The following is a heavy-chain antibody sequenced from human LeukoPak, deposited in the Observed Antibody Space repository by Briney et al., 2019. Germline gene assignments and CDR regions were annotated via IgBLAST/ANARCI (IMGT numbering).Heavy chain of an antibody. CDR3: ATGGPLDHYDSTGSH. CDR1: GFTFSSYA. D-gene: IGHD3-22*01. CDR2: ISGSGDST. J-gene: IGHJ4*02. Sequence: PGASLRLSCAASGFTFSSYAMSWVRQAPGKGLEWVSAISGSGDSTYYADSVKGRFTISRDNSKNTLYLQMNSLRAEDTAVYYCATGGPLDHYDSTGSHWGQGTLVTVSS. V-gene: IGHV3-23*01.